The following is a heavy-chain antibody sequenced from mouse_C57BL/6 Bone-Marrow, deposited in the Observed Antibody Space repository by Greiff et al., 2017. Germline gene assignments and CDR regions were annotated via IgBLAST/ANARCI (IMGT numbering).Heavy chain of an antibody. CDR1: GYTFTSYW. D-gene: IGHD2-12*01. CDR2: IHPNSGST. J-gene: IGHJ4*01. CDR3: AGYSPYAMDY. V-gene: IGHV1-64*01. Sequence: QVQLQQPGAELVKPGASVKLSCKASGYTFTSYWMHWVKQRPGQGLEWIGRIHPNSGSTNYNEKFKSKATLTVDKSSSTAYMQLSSLTSEDSAVYYCAGYSPYAMDYWGQGTSVTVSS.